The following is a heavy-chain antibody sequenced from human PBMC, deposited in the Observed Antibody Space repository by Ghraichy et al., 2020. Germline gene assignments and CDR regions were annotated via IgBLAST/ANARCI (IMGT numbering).Heavy chain of an antibody. CDR3: ARMGGGYDSSGYSTSYFDY. D-gene: IGHD3-22*01. CDR2: IDWDDDK. V-gene: IGHV2-70*01. CDR1: GFSLSTSGMC. Sequence: SGPTLVKPTQTLTLTCTFSGFSLSTSGMCVSWIRQPPGKALEWLALIDWDDDKYYSTSLKTRLTISKDTSKNQVVLTMTNMDPVDTATYYCARMGGGYDSSGYSTSYFDYWGQGTLVTVSS. J-gene: IGHJ4*02.